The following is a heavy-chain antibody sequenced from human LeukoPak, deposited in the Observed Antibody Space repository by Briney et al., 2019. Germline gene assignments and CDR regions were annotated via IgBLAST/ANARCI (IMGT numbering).Heavy chain of an antibody. CDR2: ISDTGSI. CDR1: GLMFNTYQ. Sequence: PGGSLRLSCVVSGLMFNTYQMTWVRQAPGKGLEGVSYISDTGSINNADSVKGRFNISRDNSKNSLYLQMNSLRVEDTAVYYCASASSHGFEYWGQGTLVTVSS. V-gene: IGHV3-48*03. CDR3: ASASSHGFEY. D-gene: IGHD2-2*01. J-gene: IGHJ4*02.